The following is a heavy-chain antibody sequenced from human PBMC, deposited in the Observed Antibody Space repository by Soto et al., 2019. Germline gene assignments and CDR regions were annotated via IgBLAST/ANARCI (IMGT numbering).Heavy chain of an antibody. V-gene: IGHV4-4*07. Sequence: ETLSLTCIVSCDSMTKYYWSWLRQPAGKGLEWIGRVYMSGSTNYNPSLKSRVTMSIDTSNNHFSLDLKSVTAADTAVYYCARTVGEEYYFQLWGQGALFNVSS. CDR3: ARTVGEEYYFQL. J-gene: IGHJ4*02. D-gene: IGHD3-16*01. CDR2: VYMSGST. CDR1: CDSMTKYY.